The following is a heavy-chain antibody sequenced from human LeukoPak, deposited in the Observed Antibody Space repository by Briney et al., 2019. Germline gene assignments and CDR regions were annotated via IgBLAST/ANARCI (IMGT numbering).Heavy chain of an antibody. CDR3: ARGSPHYYDSSGYYSYYYYGMNV. CDR1: SGSISNYF. D-gene: IGHD3-22*01. Sequence: SETLSLTCTVSSGSISNYFWSWIRQPPGKGLEWIGYIYYSGSTNYNPSLKSRVTISVDTSKNQFSLKLSSVTAADTAVYYCARGSPHYYDSSGYYSYYYYGMNVWGQGTTVTVSS. V-gene: IGHV4-59*01. J-gene: IGHJ6*02. CDR2: IYYSGST.